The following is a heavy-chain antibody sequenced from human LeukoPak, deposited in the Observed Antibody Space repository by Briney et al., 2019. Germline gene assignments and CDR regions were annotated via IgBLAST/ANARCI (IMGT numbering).Heavy chain of an antibody. D-gene: IGHD2-15*01. J-gene: IGHJ5*02. CDR3: ASAYCSGDSCIDKNWFDP. Sequence: SQTLSLTCAVSGVSATAGGYSWSWFRQSPGKGLEWIGFIYYSGTTYYNPSLKSRVTISLDKSKNRFSLNLNSVTAADTAVYYCASAYCSGDSCIDKNWFDPWGQGTLVTVSS. V-gene: IGHV4-30-2*06. CDR1: GVSATAGGYS. CDR2: IYYSGTT.